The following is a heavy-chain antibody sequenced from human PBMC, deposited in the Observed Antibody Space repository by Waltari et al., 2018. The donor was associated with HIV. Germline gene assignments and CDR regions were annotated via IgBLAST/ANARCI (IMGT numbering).Heavy chain of an antibody. Sequence: QVQLVESGGGLVQPGGSLRLSCAASGLTFSDYYMSWILQDHGQGLEWVSYISSSGSTIYYADSVKGRFTISRDNAKNSLYLQMSSLRAEDTAVYYCATGGGQFRFGVAKRTYGMDVWGQGTTVTVSS. CDR2: ISSSGSTI. CDR1: GLTFSDYY. D-gene: IGHD3-10*01. CDR3: ATGGGQFRFGVAKRTYGMDV. J-gene: IGHJ6*02. V-gene: IGHV3-11*01.